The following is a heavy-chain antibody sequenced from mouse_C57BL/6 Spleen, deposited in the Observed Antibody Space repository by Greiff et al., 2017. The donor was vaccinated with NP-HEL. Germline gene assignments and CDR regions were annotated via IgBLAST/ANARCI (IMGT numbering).Heavy chain of an antibody. CDR1: GYAFTNYL. D-gene: IGHD1-1*01. J-gene: IGHJ4*01. CDR2: INPGSGGT. Sequence: QVQLQQSGAELVRPGTSVKVSCKASGYAFTNYLIEWVKQRPGQGLEWIGVINPGSGGTNYNEKFKGKATLTADKSSSTAYMQLSSLTSEDSAVYFCAREGVYYGSSPLAMDYWGQGTSVTVSS. CDR3: AREGVYYGSSPLAMDY. V-gene: IGHV1-54*01.